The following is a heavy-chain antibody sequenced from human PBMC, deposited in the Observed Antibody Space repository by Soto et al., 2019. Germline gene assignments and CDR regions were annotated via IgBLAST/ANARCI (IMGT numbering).Heavy chain of an antibody. CDR2: ISDTGVAT. D-gene: IGHD2-15*01. Sequence: EVHLLESGGGLVQPGGSLRLSCAASGFTFSSCAMSWVRQAPGRGLEWVSGISDTGVATYYADSVKGRFTISRDNSKNTLYLQMNSLRAEDTAVHYCTSCCGGSCYSGDGMGVWGQGTTVTVSS. CDR1: GFTFSSCA. CDR3: TSCCGGSCYSGDGMGV. V-gene: IGHV3-23*01. J-gene: IGHJ6*02.